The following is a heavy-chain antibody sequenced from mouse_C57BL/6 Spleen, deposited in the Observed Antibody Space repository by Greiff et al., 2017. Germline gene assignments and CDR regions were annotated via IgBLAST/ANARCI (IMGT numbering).Heavy chain of an antibody. V-gene: IGHV5-17*01. CDR2: FSSGSSTI. J-gene: IGHJ4*01. CDR3: AIQDSSGDYYAMDY. Sequence: EVKLVESGGGLLKLGGSRKLPCAASGFPFSAFGMHWVRQAPEKGLGWVAYFSSGSSTIYYADPVKGRFTISRDNAKNTLFLQMTSLRSEDTAMYYCAIQDSSGDYYAMDYWGQGTSVTVSS. CDR1: GFPFSAFG. D-gene: IGHD3-2*02.